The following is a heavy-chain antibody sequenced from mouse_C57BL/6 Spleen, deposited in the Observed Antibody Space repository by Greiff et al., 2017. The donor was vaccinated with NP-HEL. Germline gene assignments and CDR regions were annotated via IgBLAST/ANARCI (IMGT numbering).Heavy chain of an antibody. CDR2: IDPSDSYT. CDR3: ARRWGIVGDDYYFDY. D-gene: IGHD2-13*01. Sequence: QVQLQQPGAELVMPGASVKLSCKASGYTFTSYWMHWVKQRPGQGLEWIGEIDPSDSYTNYHQKFKGKSTLPVDKSSSTAYMQLRSLTSEDSAVYYSARRWGIVGDDYYFDYWGQGTTLTVSS. V-gene: IGHV1-69*01. CDR1: GYTFTSYW. J-gene: IGHJ2*01.